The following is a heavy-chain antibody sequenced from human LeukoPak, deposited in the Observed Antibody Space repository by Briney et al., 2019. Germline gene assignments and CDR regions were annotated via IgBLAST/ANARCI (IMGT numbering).Heavy chain of an antibody. CDR1: GFTLSTYS. Sequence: GSLRLSCAASGFTLSTYSMNWVRQAPGKGLEWVSYITSSGSTIYYADSVKGRFTMSRDNAKNSLYLQVTRLRDEDTAVYYCARARGSMVRNDYWGQGTLVTVSS. D-gene: IGHD3-10*01. J-gene: IGHJ4*02. V-gene: IGHV3-48*02. CDR2: ITSSGSTI. CDR3: ARARGSMVRNDY.